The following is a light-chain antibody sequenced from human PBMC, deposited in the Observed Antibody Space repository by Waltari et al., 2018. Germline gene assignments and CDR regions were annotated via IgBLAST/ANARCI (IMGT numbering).Light chain of an antibody. CDR2: GAS. Sequence: DIQMTQSPSSLSASVGENVTITCRASQSIREYLNGYQQKPGKAHRLRIYGASSLQSGVPSMFSGSGSGTDFTLSSTSLQTEDSATDYCQQSYSFGGGTKVEIK. CDR1: QSIREY. J-gene: IGKJ4*01. CDR3: QQSYS. V-gene: IGKV1-39*01.